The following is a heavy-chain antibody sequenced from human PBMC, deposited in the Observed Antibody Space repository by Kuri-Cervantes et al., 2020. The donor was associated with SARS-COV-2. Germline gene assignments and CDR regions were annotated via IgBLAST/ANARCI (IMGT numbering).Heavy chain of an antibody. CDR3: ARSGYYSRGVTYYYMDV. D-gene: IGHD3-22*01. CDR1: GGSISSYY. CDR2: IYYSGST. J-gene: IGHJ6*03. Sequence: ESLKISCTVSGGSISSYYWSWIRQPPGQGLEWLGYIYYSGSTKYNPSLESRVTISLDTSRNQFSLKLSSVTAEDSAVYYCARSGYYSRGVTYYYMDVWDKGTTVTVSS. V-gene: IGHV4-59*12.